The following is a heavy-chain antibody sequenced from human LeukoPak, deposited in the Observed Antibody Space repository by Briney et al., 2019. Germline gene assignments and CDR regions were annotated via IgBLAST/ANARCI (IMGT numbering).Heavy chain of an antibody. CDR2: INHSGST. V-gene: IGHV4-34*01. CDR1: GGSFSGYY. J-gene: IGHJ4*02. Sequence: SETLSLTCAVYGGSFSGYYWSWIRQPPGKGLEWIGEINHSGSTNYNPSLKSRVTISVDTSKNQFSLKLSSVTAADTAVYYCTGGELLHSFDYWGQGTLVTVSS. D-gene: IGHD1-26*01. CDR3: TGGELLHSFDY.